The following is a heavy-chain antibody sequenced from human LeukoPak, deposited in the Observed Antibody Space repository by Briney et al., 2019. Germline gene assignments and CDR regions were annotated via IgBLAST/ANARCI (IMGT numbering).Heavy chain of an antibody. V-gene: IGHV4-59*08. CDR3: ARHPFXXXXDI. J-gene: IGHJ3*02. CDR2: IFHTGNS. CDR1: GGSISTFY. Sequence: SETLSLTCTISGGSISTFYWSWLRQPPGKGLEWIAYIFHTGNSNYNPSLKGRVTISVDTSKNQFSLKVNSVTAADTAMYYCARHPFXXXXDIWGXGTMXTVSS.